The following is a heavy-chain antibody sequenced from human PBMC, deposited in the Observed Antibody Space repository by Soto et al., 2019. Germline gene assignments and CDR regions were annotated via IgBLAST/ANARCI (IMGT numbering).Heavy chain of an antibody. CDR2: ISAYNGNT. Sequence: VPVKVCSKAPGGTFSSYTISWVRHAPGQGLEWMGWISAYNGNTNYAQNFQDRVTMTIDRSTTTAYLELRSLTSDDTAVYYCAKNGHPPYYYYGMDVWGQGTTVTVSS. CDR3: AKNGHPPYYYYGMDV. J-gene: IGHJ6*02. V-gene: IGHV1-18*01. D-gene: IGHD2-8*01. CDR1: GGTFSSYT.